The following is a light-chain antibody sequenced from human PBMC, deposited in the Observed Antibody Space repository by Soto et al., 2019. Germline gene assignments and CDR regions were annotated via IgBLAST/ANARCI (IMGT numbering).Light chain of an antibody. J-gene: IGKJ2*01. Sequence: DIQMTQSPSTLPASVGDRVTITCRASQSISNWMAWYQQKPGKAPKLLISDVSTLERGVPSRFSGSGSATEFTLTISGLQPDDFATYYCQQYKDYVYTFGQGTKVDIK. CDR3: QQYKDYVYT. CDR2: DVS. V-gene: IGKV1-5*01. CDR1: QSISNW.